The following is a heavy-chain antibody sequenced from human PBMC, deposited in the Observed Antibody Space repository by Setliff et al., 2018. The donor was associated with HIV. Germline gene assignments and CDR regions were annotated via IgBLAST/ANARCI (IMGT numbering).Heavy chain of an antibody. D-gene: IGHD5-18*01. CDR3: ATDSHSFY. Sequence: GGSLRLSCAASGFTFSTYSLNWVRQAPGKGLEWISCISSNSSSIYYADSVKGRFTISRDNAKNSLYLQMKSLRAEDTALYYCATDSHSFYWGQGTLVTVSS. CDR2: ISSNSSSI. CDR1: GFTFSTYS. V-gene: IGHV3-48*01. J-gene: IGHJ4*02.